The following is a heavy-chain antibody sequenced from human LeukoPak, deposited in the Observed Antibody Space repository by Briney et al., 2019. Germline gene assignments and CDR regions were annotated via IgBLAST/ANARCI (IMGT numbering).Heavy chain of an antibody. CDR2: INPNTGDT. CDR1: GYTFTGYY. J-gene: IGHJ4*02. D-gene: IGHD5/OR15-5a*01. Sequence: ASATVSCKASGYTFTGYYIHYVRQALGQGLEWMGWINPNTGDTKYAQKFQGRVTLTRDTSISTAYMELSRLRSDDTTVYYCARQSLGNFDDWGQGRLVTVSS. V-gene: IGHV1-2*02. CDR3: ARQSLGNFDD.